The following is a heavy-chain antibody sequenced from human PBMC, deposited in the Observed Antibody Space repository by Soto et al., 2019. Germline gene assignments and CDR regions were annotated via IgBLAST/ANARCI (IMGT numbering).Heavy chain of an antibody. V-gene: IGHV3-23*01. D-gene: IGHD3-9*01. J-gene: IGHJ4*02. CDR2: ISDPVTGNT. Sequence: HPWGSLRLSCAASGFIFSHYTLNCFRQAPGRGREWVSTISDPVTGNTHYSESVRGRFTISRDDSRSTIYLQMDNLRADDSAIYYCTTWLSAHFDYWGQGALVTVSS. CDR3: TTWLSAHFDY. CDR1: GFIFSHYT.